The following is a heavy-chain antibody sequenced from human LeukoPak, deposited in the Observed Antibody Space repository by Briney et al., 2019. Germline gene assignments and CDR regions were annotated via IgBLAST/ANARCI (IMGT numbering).Heavy chain of an antibody. CDR3: ATDPAAGNYFDY. CDR2: IIPIFGTA. D-gene: IGHD6-13*01. CDR1: GGTFSSYA. J-gene: IGHJ4*02. V-gene: IGHV1-69*06. Sequence: SVKVSCKASGGTFSSYAISWVRQAPGQGLEWMGGIIPIFGTANYAQKFQGRVTMTEDTSTDTAYMELSSLRSEDTAVYYCATDPAAGNYFDYWGQGTLVTVSS.